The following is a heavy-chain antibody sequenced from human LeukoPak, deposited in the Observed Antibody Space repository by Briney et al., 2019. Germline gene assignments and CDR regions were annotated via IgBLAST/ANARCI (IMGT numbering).Heavy chain of an antibody. Sequence: GESLKISCKGSGYSFTNYWIGWVRQMPGKGLEWKGIIYPGDSDTRYSPSFQGQVTISTDKSISTAYLQWSSLKASDTAMYYCARHGVFCGGDCYSGFDYWGQGTLVTVSS. CDR2: IYPGDSDT. CDR3: ARHGVFCGGDCYSGFDY. CDR1: GYSFTNYW. J-gene: IGHJ4*02. D-gene: IGHD2-21*02. V-gene: IGHV5-51*01.